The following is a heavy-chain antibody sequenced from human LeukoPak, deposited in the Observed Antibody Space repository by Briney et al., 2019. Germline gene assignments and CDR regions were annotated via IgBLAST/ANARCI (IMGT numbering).Heavy chain of an antibody. CDR3: ARDGGYSYGYGYYYYGMDV. CDR2: ISNSGSAK. Sequence: GGSLSRSCAASGFTSCDYYMICLRQSPGRGVEGLSYISNSGSAKYYTVCVKGRFPISRDNAQNSLYLQGNTLRAGDAAVYSCARDGGYSYGYGYYYYGMDVWGQGTTVTVSS. J-gene: IGHJ6*02. D-gene: IGHD5-18*01. V-gene: IGHV3-11*04. CDR1: GFTSCDYY.